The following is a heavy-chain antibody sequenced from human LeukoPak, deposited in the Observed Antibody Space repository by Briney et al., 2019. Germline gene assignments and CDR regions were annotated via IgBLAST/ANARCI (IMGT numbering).Heavy chain of an antibody. V-gene: IGHV3-23*01. CDR3: AKDGPLLWFGPTDA. J-gene: IGHJ5*02. Sequence: GGSLRLSCVASGFTFSTYGMSWVRQAPGKGLEWVAAVSSTGSGTYYPDSLKGRFIISRDNSQNTVFLQMSSLRPEDTAFYFCAKDGPLLWFGPTDAWGQGILVAVSS. CDR2: VSSTGSGT. D-gene: IGHD3-10*01. CDR1: GFTFSTYG.